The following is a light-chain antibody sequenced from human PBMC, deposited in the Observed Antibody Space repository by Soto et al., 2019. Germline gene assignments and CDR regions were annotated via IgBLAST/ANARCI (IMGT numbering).Light chain of an antibody. J-gene: IGKJ1*01. CDR2: HAS. CDR1: QNINTD. CDR3: KQYSTLWA. V-gene: IGKV1-5*01. Sequence: DIQMTPSPSTLSASVLYIVTITCRASQNINTDLAWYQQKPGKVPNLLIYHASSLVTGVPSRFSGSGSGKEFTLTISSLQPDDFAAYYCKQYSTLWAFGQGTKVDIK.